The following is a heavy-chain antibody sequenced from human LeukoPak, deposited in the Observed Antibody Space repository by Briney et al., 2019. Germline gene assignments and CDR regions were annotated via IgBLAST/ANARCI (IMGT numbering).Heavy chain of an antibody. D-gene: IGHD2-15*01. Sequence: GESLRISCKGSGYSFTSYWIGWVRQMPGKGLERMGIIYPGDSDTRYSPSFQGQVTISADKSISTAYLQWSSLKASDTAMYYCARHQCLGGGSCYGFDPWGQGTLVTVSS. CDR2: IYPGDSDT. CDR3: ARHQCLGGGSCYGFDP. V-gene: IGHV5-51*01. J-gene: IGHJ5*02. CDR1: GYSFTSYW.